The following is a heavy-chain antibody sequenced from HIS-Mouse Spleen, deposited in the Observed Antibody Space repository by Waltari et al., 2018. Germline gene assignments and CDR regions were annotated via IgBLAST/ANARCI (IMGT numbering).Heavy chain of an antibody. D-gene: IGHD3-3*01. V-gene: IGHV1-8*01. CDR1: GYTLTSYD. CDR2: MNPNSGNT. Sequence: QVQLVQSGAEAKKPAASVKVYCKASGYTLTSYDIYWVRRATGQGLEWMGWMNPNSGNTGYAQKFQGRVTMTRNTSISTAYMELSSLRSEDTAVYYCARVYYDFWSGYYYWGQGTLVTVSS. J-gene: IGHJ4*02. CDR3: ARVYYDFWSGYYY.